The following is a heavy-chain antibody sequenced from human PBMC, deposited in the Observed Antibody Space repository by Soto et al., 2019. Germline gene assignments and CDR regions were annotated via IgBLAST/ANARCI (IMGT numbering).Heavy chain of an antibody. CDR3: ASRLYQMTTVVFGY. V-gene: IGHV4-34*01. CDR1: GGSFSGYY. J-gene: IGHJ4*02. CDR2: INHSGST. Sequence: SETLSLTCAVYGGSFSGYYWSWIRQPPGKGLEWIGEINHSGSTNYNPSLKGRVTISVDTSKNQFSLKLSSVTAADTAVYYCASRLYQMTTVVFGYWGQGTLVTVSS. D-gene: IGHD4-17*01.